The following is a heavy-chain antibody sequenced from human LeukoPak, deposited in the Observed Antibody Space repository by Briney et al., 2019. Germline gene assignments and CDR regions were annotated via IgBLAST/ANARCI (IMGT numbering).Heavy chain of an antibody. V-gene: IGHV4-59*01. J-gene: IGHJ4*02. CDR2: IYYSGST. Sequence: SETLSLTCTVSGGSISSYYWSWIRQPPGKGLEWIGYIYYSGSTNYNPSLTSRVTISVDTSKNQFSLKLSSVTAADTAVYYCARVGSGSYYAYFDYWGQGTLVTVSS. D-gene: IGHD1-26*01. CDR3: ARVGSGSYYAYFDY. CDR1: GGSISSYY.